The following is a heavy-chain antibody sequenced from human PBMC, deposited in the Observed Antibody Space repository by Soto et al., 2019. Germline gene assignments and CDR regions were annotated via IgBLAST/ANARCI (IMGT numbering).Heavy chain of an antibody. Sequence: GGSLRLSCTASGFTFGDYAMSWFRQAPGKGLEWVGFIRSKAYGGTTEYAASVKGRFTISRDDSKSIAYLQMNSLKTEDTAVYYCTSPRGRITIFGVGLDLQHWGQGTLVTVSS. V-gene: IGHV3-49*03. CDR1: GFTFGDYA. CDR3: TSPRGRITIFGVGLDLQH. J-gene: IGHJ1*01. CDR2: IRSKAYGGTT. D-gene: IGHD3-3*01.